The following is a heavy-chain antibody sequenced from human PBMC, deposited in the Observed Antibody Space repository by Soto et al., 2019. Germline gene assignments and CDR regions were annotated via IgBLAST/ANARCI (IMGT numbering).Heavy chain of an antibody. CDR3: ARGPNYYNAARGWFDP. CDR1: GGSTRSGDYY. CDR2: IYYSGTT. D-gene: IGHD3-10*01. V-gene: IGHV4-30-4*01. J-gene: IGHJ5*02. Sequence: SETLSLTCTVSGGSTRSGDYYWSWIRQPPGKGLEWIGYIYYSGTTYYSPSLKSRVAISVDTSKNQFSLKLSAVTAADTAVYYCARGPNYYNAARGWFDPWGQGTLVTVSS.